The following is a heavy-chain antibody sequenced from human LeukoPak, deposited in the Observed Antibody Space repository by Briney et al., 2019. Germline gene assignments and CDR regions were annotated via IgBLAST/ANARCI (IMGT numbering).Heavy chain of an antibody. CDR2: ISYDGSDK. CDR3: ARDGSGSYAFDI. CDR1: GFTFSNYV. J-gene: IGHJ3*02. D-gene: IGHD1-26*01. Sequence: GGSLRLSCAASGFTFSNYVIHWVRQAPGKGLEWVAVISYDGSDKYYADSVKGRFTISRDNSKNTLYLQMNSLRAEDTAVYYCARDGSGSYAFDIWGQGTMVTVSS. V-gene: IGHV3-30-3*01.